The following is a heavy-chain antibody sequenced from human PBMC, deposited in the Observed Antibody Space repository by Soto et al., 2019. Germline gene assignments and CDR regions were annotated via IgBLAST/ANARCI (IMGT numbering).Heavy chain of an antibody. CDR1: GFTFSSYG. D-gene: IGHD3-22*01. J-gene: IGHJ6*02. CDR3: ARGGDSSGYYSGYYYYGMDV. CDR2: IWYDGSNK. V-gene: IGHV3-33*01. Sequence: GGSLRLSCAASGFTFSSYGMHWVRQAPGKGLEWVAVIWYDGSNKYYADSGKGRFTISRDNSKNTLYLQMNSLRAEDTAVYYCARGGDSSGYYSGYYYYGMDVWGQGTTVTVSS.